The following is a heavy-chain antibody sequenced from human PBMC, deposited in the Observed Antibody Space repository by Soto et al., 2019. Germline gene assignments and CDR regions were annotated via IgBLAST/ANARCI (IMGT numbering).Heavy chain of an antibody. CDR2: IIPIFGTA. CDR1: GGTFSSYA. Sequence: SVKVSCKASGGTFSSYAISWVRQAPGQGLEWMGGIIPIFGTANYAQKFQGRVTITADESTSTAYMELSSLRSEDTAVYYCARVVVYSSGPFCCMDVCGPGPTVTRSS. J-gene: IGHJ6*02. V-gene: IGHV1-69*13. D-gene: IGHD6-19*01. CDR3: ARVVVYSSGPFCCMDV.